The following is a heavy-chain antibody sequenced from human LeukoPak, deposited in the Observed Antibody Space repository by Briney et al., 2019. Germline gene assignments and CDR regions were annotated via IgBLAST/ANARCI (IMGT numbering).Heavy chain of an antibody. J-gene: IGHJ4*02. Sequence: GASLRLSCAASGFTFSSYVMSWVRQAPGKGLEWVSVISGSGGSTYYADSAKGRFTISRDNSKNTLYLQMNSLRAEDTAVYYCAKVSGRVVAATFDYWGQGTLVTVSS. CDR2: ISGSGGST. CDR3: AKVSGRVVAATFDY. V-gene: IGHV3-23*01. CDR1: GFTFSSYV. D-gene: IGHD2-15*01.